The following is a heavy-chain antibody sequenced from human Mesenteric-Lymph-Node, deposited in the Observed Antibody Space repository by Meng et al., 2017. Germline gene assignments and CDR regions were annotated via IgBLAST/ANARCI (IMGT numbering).Heavy chain of an antibody. CDR1: GGTFSSYT. Sequence: SVKVSCKASGGTFSSYTISWVRQAPGQGLEWMGRIIPILGIANYAQKFQGRVTITADKSTSTAYMELSSLRSEDTAVYYGARAHVEMATIMYYFDYWGQGTLATVSS. CDR2: IIPILGIA. CDR3: ARAHVEMATIMYYFDY. J-gene: IGHJ4*02. D-gene: IGHD5-24*01. V-gene: IGHV1-69*02.